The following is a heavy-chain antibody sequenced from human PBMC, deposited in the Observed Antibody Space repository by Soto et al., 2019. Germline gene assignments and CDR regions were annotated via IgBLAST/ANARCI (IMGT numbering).Heavy chain of an antibody. Sequence: QVQLVQSGGEVKKPGASVKVSCKASGYTFTSYGISWVRQAPGQGLDWMGWINAYNGNTNYAQKVQGRVTMTKDTSTSTAYMELRSMRADDTAVYYWARDVGYGMIDGWGQGTMVTVSS. CDR3: ARDVGYGMIDG. D-gene: IGHD5-18*01. CDR2: INAYNGNT. V-gene: IGHV1-18*01. CDR1: GYTFTSYG. J-gene: IGHJ4*02.